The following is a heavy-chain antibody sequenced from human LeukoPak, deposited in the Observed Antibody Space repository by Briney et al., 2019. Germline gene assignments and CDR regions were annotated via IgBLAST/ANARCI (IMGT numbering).Heavy chain of an antibody. CDR1: GFTFSSYG. Sequence: GGSLRLSCAASGFTFSSYGMHWVRQAPGKGLEWVAFIRYDGSNKYYADSVKGRFTISRDNSKNTLYLQMNSLRAEDTAVYYCAKPYSSSLKDAFDIWGQGTMVTVSS. CDR3: AKPYSSSLKDAFDI. V-gene: IGHV3-30*02. J-gene: IGHJ3*02. CDR2: IRYDGSNK. D-gene: IGHD6-13*01.